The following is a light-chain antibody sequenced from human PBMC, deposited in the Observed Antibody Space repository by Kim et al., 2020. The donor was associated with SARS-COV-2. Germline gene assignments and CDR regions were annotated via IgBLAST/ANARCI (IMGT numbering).Light chain of an antibody. J-gene: IGKJ4*01. Sequence: IQLTQSPSSLSASVGDRVTITCRASQGINSYLAWYQQKPGKATKLLIYAASTLQSGVPSRFSGSGSGTDFTLTINSLQPEDFATYYCQQLDSYPLTFGGGTKVDIK. CDR3: QQLDSYPLT. CDR2: AAS. CDR1: QGINSY. V-gene: IGKV1-9*01.